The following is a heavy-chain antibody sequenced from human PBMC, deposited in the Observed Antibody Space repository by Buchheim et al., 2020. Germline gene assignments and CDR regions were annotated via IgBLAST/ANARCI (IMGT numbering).Heavy chain of an antibody. CDR1: GFNLNNYA. D-gene: IGHD3-3*01. J-gene: IGHJ4*02. Sequence: EVKLLASGGGLVQAGGSLRLSCAASGFNLNNYAMSWVRQAPGKGLEWVSAISNTGDSIFYSDSVKGRFGIARDDSKNMLYLQVNSLRVEDTAIYYCAKDREVSNSDFWRGWHFDSWGQGIL. CDR2: ISNTGDSI. CDR3: AKDREVSNSDFWRGWHFDS. V-gene: IGHV3-23*01.